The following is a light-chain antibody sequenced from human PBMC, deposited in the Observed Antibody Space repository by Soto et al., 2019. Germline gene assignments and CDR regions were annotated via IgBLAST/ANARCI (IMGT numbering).Light chain of an antibody. Sequence: DIQMTQSPSTLSASVGDRVTITCRASQSISSWLAWYHQKPRKAPKVLIYKASSLESGVPSRFSGSGSWTDFNLTISSMQPDDFATYDCQQYSGYSRYTFGQGAKLEIK. CDR1: QSISSW. V-gene: IGKV1-5*03. CDR3: QQYSGYSRYT. J-gene: IGKJ2*01. CDR2: KAS.